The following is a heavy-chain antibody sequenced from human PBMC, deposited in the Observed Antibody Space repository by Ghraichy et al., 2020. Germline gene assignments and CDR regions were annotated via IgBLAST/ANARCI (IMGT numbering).Heavy chain of an antibody. V-gene: IGHV4-34*01. CDR3: ARGRDGVIKIDY. CDR1: GGSFSGYY. D-gene: IGHD3-10*01. J-gene: IGHJ4*02. Sequence: SQTLSLTCAVYGGSFSGYYWSWIRQPPGKGLEWIGEINHSGSTNYNPSLKSRVTISVDTSKNQFSLKLSSVTAADTAVYYCARGRDGVIKIDYWGQGTLVTVSS. CDR2: INHSGST.